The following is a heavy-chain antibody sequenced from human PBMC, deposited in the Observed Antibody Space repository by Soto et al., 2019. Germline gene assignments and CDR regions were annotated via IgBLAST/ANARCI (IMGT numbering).Heavy chain of an antibody. CDR3: ARDDYYDNGAFDI. CDR2: ISAYNGNI. V-gene: IGHV1-18*01. D-gene: IGHD3-22*01. J-gene: IGHJ3*02. Sequence: QGQLVQSGAEVKKPGASVKVSCKASGYTFISYGISWVRQAPGQGLEWMGWISAYNGNIKYGQRLQGRVTMTTDTSTTTAYMELRSLRSDDTAVYYCARDDYYDNGAFDIWGQGTTVTVSS. CDR1: GYTFISYG.